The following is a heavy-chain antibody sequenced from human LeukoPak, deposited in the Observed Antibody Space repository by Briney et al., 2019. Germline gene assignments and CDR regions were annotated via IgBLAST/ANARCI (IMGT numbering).Heavy chain of an antibody. D-gene: IGHD3-22*01. J-gene: IGHJ4*02. Sequence: SETLSLTCTVSGGSISSSSYYWGWIRQPPGKGLEWIGSIYYSGSTYYNPSLKSRVTISVDTSKNQFSLKLSSVTAADTAFYYCARTNHYDSSGYYSLDYWGQGTLVTVSS. CDR3: ARTNHYDSSGYYSLDY. CDR2: IYYSGST. CDR1: GGSISSSSYY. V-gene: IGHV4-39*01.